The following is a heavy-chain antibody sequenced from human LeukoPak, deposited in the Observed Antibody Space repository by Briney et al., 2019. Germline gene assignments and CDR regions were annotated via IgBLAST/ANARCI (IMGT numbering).Heavy chain of an antibody. CDR2: ISGSGGST. J-gene: IGHJ3*02. D-gene: IGHD2-2*01. CDR3: AKDLDIVVVPAASPQDI. Sequence: GGSLRLSCAASGFTFSSYAMSWVRQAPGKGLEWVSAISGSGGSTYYADSVKGRFTISRDNSKNTLYLQMNSLRAEGTAVYYCAKDLDIVVVPAASPQDIWGQGTMVTVSS. V-gene: IGHV3-23*01. CDR1: GFTFSSYA.